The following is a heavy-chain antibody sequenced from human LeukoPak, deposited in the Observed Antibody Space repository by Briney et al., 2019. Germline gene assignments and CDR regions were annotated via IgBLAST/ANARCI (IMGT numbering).Heavy chain of an antibody. CDR3: ARAGTAITIFGVVPGDLEY. J-gene: IGHJ4*02. D-gene: IGHD3-3*01. Sequence: SETLSLTCTVSGGSISRGDYYWSWIRQPPGKGLEWIGFISYSGSTYYNPSLKSRVTISVDTSKNQFSLKLSSVTAADTAVYYCARAGTAITIFGVVPGDLEYWGQGTLVTVSS. CDR2: ISYSGST. CDR1: GGSISRGDYY. V-gene: IGHV4-30-4*01.